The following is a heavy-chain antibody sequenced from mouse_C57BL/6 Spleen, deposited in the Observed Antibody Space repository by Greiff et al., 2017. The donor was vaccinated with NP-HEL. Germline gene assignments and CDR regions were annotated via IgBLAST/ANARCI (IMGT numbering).Heavy chain of an antibody. V-gene: IGHV5-16*01. CDR2: INYDGSST. J-gene: IGHJ3*01. Sequence: EVKLMESEGGLVQPGSSMKLSCTASGFTFSDYYMAWVRQVPEKGLEWVANINYDGSSTYYLDSLKSRFIISRDNAKNILYLQMLSLKSNDTATYYCARDEGSNYLGWFADWGQGTLVTVSA. CDR3: ARDEGSNYLGWFAD. D-gene: IGHD2-5*01. CDR1: GFTFSDYY.